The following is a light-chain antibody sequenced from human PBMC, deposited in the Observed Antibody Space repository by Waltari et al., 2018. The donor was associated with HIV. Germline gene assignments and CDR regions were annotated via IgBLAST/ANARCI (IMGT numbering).Light chain of an antibody. CDR1: QRLVYKDGNIF. Sequence: VVLTPSPLSLPVTLGQPASIACRSRQRLVYKDGNIFVNWFNQRPGQSPRRLISESSNRDSGVPARFSGSGAGTDVTLNMIRVEAADVGVYYCIQGTSWLDTFGPATKLEI. V-gene: IGKV2-30*01. CDR3: IQGTSWLDT. CDR2: ESS. J-gene: IGKJ2*01.